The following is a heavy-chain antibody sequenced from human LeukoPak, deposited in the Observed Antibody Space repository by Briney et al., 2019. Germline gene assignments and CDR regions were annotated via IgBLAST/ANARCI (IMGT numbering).Heavy chain of an antibody. CDR2: VYHDGTT. D-gene: IGHD5-24*01. Sequence: SETLSLXCTVSGGSISDYYWTWIRQPPGKGLEWIGYVYHDGTTYYNPSLRSRVTISVDRSKNQFSLRLSAVTAADTAVYYCTRAPYGYKFEYWGQGSLVTVSS. V-gene: IGHV4-59*01. CDR1: GGSISDYY. CDR3: TRAPYGYKFEY. J-gene: IGHJ4*02.